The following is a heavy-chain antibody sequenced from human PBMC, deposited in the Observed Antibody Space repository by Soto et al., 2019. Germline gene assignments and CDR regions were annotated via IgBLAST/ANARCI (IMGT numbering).Heavy chain of an antibody. CDR3: AKVNDFWTGYYSTNWFDP. CDR2: IYYSGST. V-gene: IGHV4-59*01. CDR1: GGSINSYY. J-gene: IGHJ5*02. D-gene: IGHD3-3*01. Sequence: SETLSLTCTVSGGSINSYYWSWIRQPPGKGLEWIGYIYYSGSTNYNPSLKSRVTISVDTSKNQFSLKISSVTAADTAVYYCAKVNDFWTGYYSTNWFDPWGQGTLVTVSS.